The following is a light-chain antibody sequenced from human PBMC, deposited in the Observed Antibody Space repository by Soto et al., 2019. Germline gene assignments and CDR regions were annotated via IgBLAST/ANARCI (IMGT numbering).Light chain of an antibody. CDR1: SSDVGGYNY. CDR3: CAYAGTYTV. V-gene: IGLV2-11*01. J-gene: IGLJ2*01. Sequence: QSALTQPRSVSGSPGQSVTISCTGTSSDVGGYNYVSWYQQHPGKAPKLMIYDVSQRPSGVPDRFSGSKSGNTASLTISGLQSEDEADYSCCAYAGTYTVFGGGTKLTVL. CDR2: DVS.